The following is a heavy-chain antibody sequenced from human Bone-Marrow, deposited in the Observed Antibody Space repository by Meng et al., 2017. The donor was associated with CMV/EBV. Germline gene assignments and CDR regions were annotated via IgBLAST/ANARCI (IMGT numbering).Heavy chain of an antibody. Sequence: SQTLSLTCAVYGGSFSGYYWSWIRQPPGKGLEWIGEINHSGSTNYNPSLKSRVTISLDTSKNQFSLKLTSVTSADTALYFCARGSSPVDFWGQGTLVTVSS. CDR3: ARGSSPVDF. V-gene: IGHV4-34*01. CDR2: INHSGST. CDR1: GGSFSGYY. J-gene: IGHJ4*02.